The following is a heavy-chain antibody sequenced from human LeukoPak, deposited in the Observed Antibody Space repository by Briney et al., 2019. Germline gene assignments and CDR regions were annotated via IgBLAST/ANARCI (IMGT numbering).Heavy chain of an antibody. Sequence: GGSLRLSCAASGFTFSSYGMHWVRQAPDKGLEWMAVMVDDGSEKFYADSVKGRFTISRDNSKNKLYLQMNSLRAEDTAVYYCAKDLRQWRGILDSWGQGTLVTVSS. CDR2: MVDDGSEK. CDR1: GFTFSSYG. V-gene: IGHV3-30*18. CDR3: AKDLRQWRGILDS. J-gene: IGHJ4*02. D-gene: IGHD6-19*01.